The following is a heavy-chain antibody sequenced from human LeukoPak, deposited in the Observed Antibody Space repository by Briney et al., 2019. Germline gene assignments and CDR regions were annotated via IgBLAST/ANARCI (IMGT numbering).Heavy chain of an antibody. CDR2: IYYSGST. V-gene: IGHV4-39*01. CDR1: GGSISSSSYY. Sequence: PSETLSLTCTVSGGSISSSSYYWGWIRQPPGKGLEWIGSIYYSGSTYYNPSLKSRVTISVDTSKNQFSLKLSSVTAADTAVYYCARQKYSSSWYDFDYWGQGTLVTVSS. CDR3: ARQKYSSSWYDFDY. D-gene: IGHD6-13*01. J-gene: IGHJ4*02.